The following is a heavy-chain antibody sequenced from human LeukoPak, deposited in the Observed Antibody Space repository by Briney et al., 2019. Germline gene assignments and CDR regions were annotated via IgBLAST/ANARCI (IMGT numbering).Heavy chain of an antibody. V-gene: IGHV3-23*01. J-gene: IGHJ4*02. D-gene: IGHD5-18*01. CDR1: GFTFSSYA. Sequence: GGSLRLSCAASGFTFSSYAMSWVRQAPGKGLEWVSAISGSGGSTYYADSVKGRFTISRDNSKNTLYLQMNSLRVEDTAVYYCAKDRGYSYGIDYWGQGTLVTVSS. CDR2: ISGSGGST. CDR3: AKDRGYSYGIDY.